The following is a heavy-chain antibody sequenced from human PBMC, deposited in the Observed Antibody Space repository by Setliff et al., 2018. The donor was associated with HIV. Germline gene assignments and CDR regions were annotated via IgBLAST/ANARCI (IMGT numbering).Heavy chain of an antibody. CDR1: GYTFDAKY. J-gene: IGHJ5*02. Sequence: ASVKVSCKTSGYTFDAKYIHWARQAPGQGLAWMGWINPNSGGTNYARKFQGRVTMTRDTSISTAYMELNSLRSEDTAVYYCATAGGRSWFDPWGPGTLVTVSS. CDR3: ATAGGRSWFDP. D-gene: IGHD3-16*01. CDR2: INPNSGGT. V-gene: IGHV1-2*02.